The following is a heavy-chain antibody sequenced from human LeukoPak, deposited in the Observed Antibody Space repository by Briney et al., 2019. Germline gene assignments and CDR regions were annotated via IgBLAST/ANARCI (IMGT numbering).Heavy chain of an antibody. CDR2: IWYDGSNK. Sequence: GGSLRLSCAASGFTFSSYGMHWVRQAPGKGLEWVAVIWYDGSNKYYADSVKGRFTISRDSSKNTLYLQMNNLRVEDTAVYYCAIREPIGNWGQGTLVTVSS. J-gene: IGHJ4*02. CDR3: AIREPIGN. D-gene: IGHD1-14*01. V-gene: IGHV3-33*01. CDR1: GFTFSSYG.